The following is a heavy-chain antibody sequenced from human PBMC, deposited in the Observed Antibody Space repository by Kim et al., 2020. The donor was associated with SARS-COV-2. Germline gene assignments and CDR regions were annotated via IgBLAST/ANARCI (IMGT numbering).Heavy chain of an antibody. CDR3: ARAKLGPGYSYGNLDY. V-gene: IGHV6-1*01. D-gene: IGHD5-18*01. Sequence: SQTLSLTCAISGDSVSSNSAAWNWIRQSPSRGLEWLGRTYYRSKWYNDYAVSVKSRITINPDTSKNQFSLQLNSVTPEDTAVYYCARAKLGPGYSYGNLDYWGQGTLVTVSS. CDR2: TYYRSKWYN. J-gene: IGHJ4*02. CDR1: GDSVSSNSAA.